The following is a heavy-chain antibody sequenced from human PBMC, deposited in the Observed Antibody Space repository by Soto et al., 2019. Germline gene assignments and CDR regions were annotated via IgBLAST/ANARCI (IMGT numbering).Heavy chain of an antibody. CDR3: ARRVVVVPAANNWFDP. CDR1: GYSFTSYW. Sequence: PGESLKISCKGSGYSFTSYWIGWVRQMPGKGLEWMGIIYPGDSDTRYSPSFQGQVTISADKSISTAYLQWSSLKASDTAMYYCARRVVVVPAANNWFDPWGQATLVTVSS. V-gene: IGHV5-51*01. D-gene: IGHD2-2*01. CDR2: IYPGDSDT. J-gene: IGHJ5*02.